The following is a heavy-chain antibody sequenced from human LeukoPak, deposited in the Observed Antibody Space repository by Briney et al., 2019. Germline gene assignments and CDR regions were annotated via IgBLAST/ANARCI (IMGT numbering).Heavy chain of an antibody. Sequence: SQTLSLTCTVSGGSTSSGGYYWSWIRQHPGKGLEWIGYIYYSGSTYYNPSLKSRVTISVDTSKNQFSLKLSSVTAADTAVYYCASHVSGDYYYYYMDVWGKGTTVTVSS. CDR3: ASHVSGDYYYYYMDV. CDR2: IYYSGST. J-gene: IGHJ6*03. V-gene: IGHV4-31*03. CDR1: GGSTSSGGYY. D-gene: IGHD3-16*01.